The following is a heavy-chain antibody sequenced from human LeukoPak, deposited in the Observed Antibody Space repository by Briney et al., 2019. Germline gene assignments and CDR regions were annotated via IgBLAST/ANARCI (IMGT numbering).Heavy chain of an antibody. J-gene: IGHJ3*01. V-gene: IGHV4-31*03. Sequence: SETLSLTCTVSGGSISSGGYYWSWIRQHPGKGLEWIGYIYYSGSTYYNPSLKSRVTISVDTSKNQFSLKLNSVTAADTAVYYCARHMTVTYDAFDLWGQGTMVTVSS. CDR2: IYYSGST. CDR3: ARHMTVTYDAFDL. CDR1: GGSISSGGYY. D-gene: IGHD3-22*01.